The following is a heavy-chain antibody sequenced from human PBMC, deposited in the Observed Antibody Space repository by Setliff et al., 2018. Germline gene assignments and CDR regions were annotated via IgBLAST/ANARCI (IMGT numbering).Heavy chain of an antibody. CDR2: INGASGNT. D-gene: IGHD2-15*01. J-gene: IGHJ4*02. Sequence: ASVKVSCKASGYSLSAYVMHWVRQAPGQRLEWMGWINGASGNTKYSQKFQGRVTITRDTSASTAYMELSSLRSEDTAVYYCASAEVVVAPWGQGTLVTVSS. CDR3: ASAEVVVAP. CDR1: GYSLSAYV. V-gene: IGHV1-3*01.